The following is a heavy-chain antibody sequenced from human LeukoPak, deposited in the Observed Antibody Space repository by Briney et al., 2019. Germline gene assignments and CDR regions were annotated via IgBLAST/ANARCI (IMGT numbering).Heavy chain of an antibody. D-gene: IGHD6-19*01. CDR1: GDSVSSNSAA. Sequence: SQTLSLTCAISGDSVSSNSAAWNWIRQSPSRGLEWLGRTYYRSKWYNDYAVSVKSRITINSDTSENQFSLQLNSVTPEDTAVYYCARDWGWDSSGWSGDAFDIWGQGTMVTVSS. CDR3: ARDWGWDSSGWSGDAFDI. CDR2: TYYRSKWYN. J-gene: IGHJ3*02. V-gene: IGHV6-1*01.